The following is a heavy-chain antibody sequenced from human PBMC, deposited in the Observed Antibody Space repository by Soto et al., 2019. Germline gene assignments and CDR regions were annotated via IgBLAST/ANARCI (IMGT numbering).Heavy chain of an antibody. CDR1: GYTFTSYY. Sequence: ASVKVSCKASGYTFTSYYMHWVRQAPGQGLEWMGIINPSGGSTSYAQKFQGRVTMTRDTSTSTVYMELSSLRSEDTAVYYCVRDWTHYDSSGPGDYWGQGTLVTVSS. CDR2: INPSGGST. J-gene: IGHJ4*02. D-gene: IGHD3-22*01. V-gene: IGHV1-46*01. CDR3: VRDWTHYDSSGPGDY.